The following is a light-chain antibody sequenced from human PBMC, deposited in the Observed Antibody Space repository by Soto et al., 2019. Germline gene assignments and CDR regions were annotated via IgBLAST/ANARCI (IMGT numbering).Light chain of an antibody. V-gene: IGLV2-14*01. Sequence: QSALTQPASVSGSPGQSITISCTGTSSDVGGYNYVSWYQQHPGKAPKLMIYDVSNRPSGVSNRFSGSKSGNTASLTISGLQAVDEADYYCSSYTSSSIYVVFGGGTMLTVL. CDR3: SSYTSSSIYVV. J-gene: IGLJ2*01. CDR1: SSDVGGYNY. CDR2: DVS.